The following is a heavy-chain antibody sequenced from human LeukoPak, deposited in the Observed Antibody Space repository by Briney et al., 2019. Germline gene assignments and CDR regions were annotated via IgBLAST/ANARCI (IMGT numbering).Heavy chain of an antibody. Sequence: PSETLSLTCAVYGGSFSGYYWSWIRQPPGKGLEWIGEINHSGSTNYNPSLKSRATISVDTSKNQFSLKLSSVTAADTAVYYCARDQFYYDSSGNQEHAFDIWGQGTMVTVSS. D-gene: IGHD3-22*01. V-gene: IGHV4-34*01. CDR3: ARDQFYYDSSGNQEHAFDI. CDR1: GGSFSGYY. J-gene: IGHJ3*02. CDR2: INHSGST.